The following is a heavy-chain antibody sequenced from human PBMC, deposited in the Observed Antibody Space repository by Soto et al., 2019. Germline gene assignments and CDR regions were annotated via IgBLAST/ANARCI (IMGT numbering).Heavy chain of an antibody. J-gene: IGHJ4*02. D-gene: IGHD3-22*01. V-gene: IGHV3-23*01. CDR3: AKDPGPLGYMIVVPERDY. CDR1: GFTFSSYA. Sequence: EVQLLESGGGLVQPGGSLRLSCAASGFTFSSYAMSWVRQAPGKGLEWVSAISGSGGSTYYADSVKGRFTISRDNSKNTLYLQMNSLRAEDTAVYYCAKDPGPLGYMIVVPERDYWGQGTLVTVSS. CDR2: ISGSGGST.